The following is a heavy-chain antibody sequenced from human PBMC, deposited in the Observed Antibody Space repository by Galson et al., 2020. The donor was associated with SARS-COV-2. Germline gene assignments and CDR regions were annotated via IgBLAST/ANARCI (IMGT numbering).Heavy chain of an antibody. Sequence: SETLSLTCAISGDSVSSNSTAWNWIRQSPSRGLEWLGRTYYRSKWYNDYAVSVKSRITINPDTSKNQFSLQLNSVTPEDTAVYYCARDYYYYYYDSSGFHPDAFDIWGQGTMVTVSS. CDR2: TYYRSKWYN. V-gene: IGHV6-1*01. J-gene: IGHJ3*02. D-gene: IGHD3-22*01. CDR1: GDSVSSNSTA. CDR3: ARDYYYYYYDSSGFHPDAFDI.